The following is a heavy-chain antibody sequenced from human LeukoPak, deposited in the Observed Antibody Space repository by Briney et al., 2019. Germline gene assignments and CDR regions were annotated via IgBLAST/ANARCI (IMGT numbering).Heavy chain of an antibody. D-gene: IGHD2-2*01. J-gene: IGHJ4*02. CDR2: ISSSSSYI. CDR1: GFTFSSYS. V-gene: IGHV3-21*01. Sequence: GGSLRLSCAASGFTFSSYSMNWVRQAPGKGLEWVSSISSSSSYIYYADSVKGRFTISRDNAKNSLYLQMNSLRAEDTAVYYCATLTYCSSTSCRENPFDYWGQGTLVTVSS. CDR3: ATLTYCSSTSCRENPFDY.